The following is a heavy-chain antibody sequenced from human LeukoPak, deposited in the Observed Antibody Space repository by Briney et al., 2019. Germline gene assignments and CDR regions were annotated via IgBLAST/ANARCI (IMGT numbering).Heavy chain of an antibody. J-gene: IGHJ3*02. CDR3: AKRRYYYDSSGPKDAFDI. D-gene: IGHD3-22*01. V-gene: IGHV1-18*01. Sequence: ASVKVSCKASGYTFTSYGISWVRQAPGQGLEWMGWISAYNGNTNYAQKLQGRVTMTTDTSTSTAYMELRSLRSEDTAVYYCAKRRYYYDSSGPKDAFDIWGQGTMVTVSS. CDR1: GYTFTSYG. CDR2: ISAYNGNT.